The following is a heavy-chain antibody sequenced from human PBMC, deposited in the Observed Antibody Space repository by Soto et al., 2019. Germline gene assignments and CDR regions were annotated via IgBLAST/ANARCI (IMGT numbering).Heavy chain of an antibody. Sequence: SETLSLTCAVYGGSFSGYYWSWIRQPPGKGLGWIGEINHSGSTNYNPSLKSRVTISVDTSKNQFSLKLSSVTAADTAVYYCARGHYYGSETLVGATTPLYYFDYWGQGTLVTVSS. V-gene: IGHV4-34*01. CDR3: ARGHYYGSETLVGATTPLYYFDY. J-gene: IGHJ4*02. D-gene: IGHD1-26*01. CDR1: GGSFSGYY. CDR2: INHSGST.